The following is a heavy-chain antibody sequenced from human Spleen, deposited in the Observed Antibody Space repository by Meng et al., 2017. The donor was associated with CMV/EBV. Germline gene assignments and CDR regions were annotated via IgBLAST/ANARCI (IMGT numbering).Heavy chain of an antibody. CDR2: IRTGGSHS. V-gene: IGHV3-30*02. D-gene: IGHD3-10*01. Sequence: GESLKISCSTSGFTSNNYGMHWVRQAPGKGLEWVAFIRTGGSHSFHAESVKGRFTISRDNSNNTLYLQLNSLRAEDTGVYFCAKDIPMRRGVTAWFDPLGQGTLVPSPQ. J-gene: IGHJ5*02. CDR3: AKDIPMRRGVTAWFDP. CDR1: GFTSNNYG.